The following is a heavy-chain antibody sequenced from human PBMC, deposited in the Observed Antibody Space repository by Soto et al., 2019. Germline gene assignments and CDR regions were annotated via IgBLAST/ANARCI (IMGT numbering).Heavy chain of an antibody. J-gene: IGHJ6*03. D-gene: IGHD4-17*01. Sequence: ASVKVSCKASGYTFTSYGISWVRQAPGQGLEWMGWISAYNGNTNYAQKLQGRVTMTTDTSTSTAYMELRSLRSDDTAVYYCARAGAYGDPWYYYYMDVWGKGTTVTVSS. CDR2: ISAYNGNT. CDR1: GYTFTSYG. V-gene: IGHV1-18*01. CDR3: ARAGAYGDPWYYYYMDV.